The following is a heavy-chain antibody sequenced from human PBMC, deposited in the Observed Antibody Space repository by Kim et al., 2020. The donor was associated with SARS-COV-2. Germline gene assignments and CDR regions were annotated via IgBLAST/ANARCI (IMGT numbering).Heavy chain of an antibody. CDR2: INHSGST. CDR1: GGSSSGDY. CDR3: ARGNIQTHFAMDV. Sequence: SETLSLTCAVYGGSSSGDYWTWIRQPPGKGLEWIGEINHSGSTTYNPSLQSRVTISLDTSKNQFSMRLNSMTAADTAVYYCARGNIQTHFAMDVRGQGTT. J-gene: IGHJ6*01. V-gene: IGHV4-34*01. D-gene: IGHD3-3*02.